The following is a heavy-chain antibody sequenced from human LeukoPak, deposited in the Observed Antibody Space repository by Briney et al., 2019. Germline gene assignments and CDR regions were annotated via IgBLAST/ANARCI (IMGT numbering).Heavy chain of an antibody. CDR3: ARGPHYSVDTAMVTSYYYYYYGMDV. V-gene: IGHV4-34*01. Sequence: PSETLSLTCAVYGGSFSGYYWSWIRQPPGKGPEWIGEINHSGSTNYNPSLKSRVTISVDTSKNQFSLKLSSVTAADTAVYYCARGPHYSVDTAMVTSYYYYYYGMDVWGQGTTVTVSS. J-gene: IGHJ6*02. CDR1: GGSFSGYY. CDR2: INHSGST. D-gene: IGHD5-18*01.